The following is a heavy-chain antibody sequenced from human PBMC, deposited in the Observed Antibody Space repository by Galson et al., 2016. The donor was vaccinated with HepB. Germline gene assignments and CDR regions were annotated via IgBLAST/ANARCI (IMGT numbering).Heavy chain of an antibody. Sequence: SLRLSCAASGFTFSRYEMNWVRQAPGKGLEWVSSISSGSACKYYADSVKGRFSIFRDNAKNSLYLQMNSLRVVDTAVYYCARPRDNYGHAIDIWGQGTMVTVSS. CDR1: GFTFSRYE. CDR2: ISSGSACK. D-gene: IGHD3-10*01. CDR3: ARPRDNYGHAIDI. J-gene: IGHJ3*02. V-gene: IGHV3-21*01.